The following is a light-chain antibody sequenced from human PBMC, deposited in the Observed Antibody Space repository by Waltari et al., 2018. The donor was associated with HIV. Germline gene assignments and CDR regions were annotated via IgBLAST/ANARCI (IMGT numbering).Light chain of an antibody. V-gene: IGKV1-39*01. Sequence: DIHMPQSPSSLSASVGDRVSITCRSDQHIHTFLNWYQQQPASAPKLLIFGAARLPSGVASRFSGSGSEKDYTLNIDNLQAEDFPTYYCGKTESMPGKLGPGTKVD. CDR1: QHIHTF. J-gene: IGKJ3*01. CDR2: GAA. CDR3: GKTESMPGK.